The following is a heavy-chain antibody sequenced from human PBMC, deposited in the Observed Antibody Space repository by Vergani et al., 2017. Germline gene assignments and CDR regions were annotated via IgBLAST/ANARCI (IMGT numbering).Heavy chain of an antibody. V-gene: IGHV4-61*01. CDR3: ASLLYSSSWYGYYYMDV. CDR1: NDSVSNTFYY. D-gene: IGHD6-13*01. CDR2: IYYSGST. Sequence: QVQLQESGPGLVKPSETLSLTCTVSNDSVSNTFYYWGWIRQTPGKGLEWIGYIYYSGSTNYNPSLKSRVTISVDTSKNQFSLKLSSVTAADTAVYYCASLLYSSSWYGYYYMDVWGKGTTVTVSS. J-gene: IGHJ6*03.